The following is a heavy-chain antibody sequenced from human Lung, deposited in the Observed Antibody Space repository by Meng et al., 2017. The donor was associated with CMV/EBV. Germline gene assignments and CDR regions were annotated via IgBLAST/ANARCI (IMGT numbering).Heavy chain of an antibody. CDR3: AKDQLLFGGPNAYFDD. J-gene: IGHJ4*02. CDR1: GFTFDTYG. V-gene: IGHV3-30*02. D-gene: IGHD3-16*01. CDR2: IRHDGSNK. Sequence: GESLKISCAASGFTFDTYGMHWVRQAPGKGLEWLAFIRHDGSNKFYGDSVKGRFTVSRDNSKNTLYLQMNSLGAEETAIYYCAKDQLLFGGPNAYFDDWGQGTLVTGSS.